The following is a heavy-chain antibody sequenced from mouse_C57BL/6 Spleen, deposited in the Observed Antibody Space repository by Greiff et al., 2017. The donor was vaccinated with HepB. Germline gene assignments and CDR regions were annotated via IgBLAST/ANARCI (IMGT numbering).Heavy chain of an antibody. J-gene: IGHJ2*01. Sequence: VQLQQSGAELVKPGASVKISCKASGYAFSSYWMNWVKQRPGKGLEWIGQIYPGDGDTNYNGKFKGKATLTADKSSSTAYMQLSSLTSEDSAVYFCAGGYYGSFPLDYWGQGTTLTVSS. CDR3: AGGYYGSFPLDY. CDR1: GYAFSSYW. D-gene: IGHD1-1*01. CDR2: IYPGDGDT. V-gene: IGHV1-80*01.